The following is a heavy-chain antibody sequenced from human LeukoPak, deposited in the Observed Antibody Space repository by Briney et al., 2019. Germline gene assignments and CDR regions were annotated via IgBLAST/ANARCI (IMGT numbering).Heavy chain of an antibody. V-gene: IGHV3-66*02. CDR1: GFTISSNY. D-gene: IGHD3-3*01. Sequence: GGSLRLSCAASGFTISSNYMSWVRQAPGKGLEWVSVIYSGGTTYYTDSVKGRFTISRDNSKNTLYLQMISLRAEDTGVYYCARATFWSGYQRDSWYLDVWGKGTTGTVSS. CDR3: ARATFWSGYQRDSWYLDV. J-gene: IGHJ6*03. CDR2: IYSGGTT.